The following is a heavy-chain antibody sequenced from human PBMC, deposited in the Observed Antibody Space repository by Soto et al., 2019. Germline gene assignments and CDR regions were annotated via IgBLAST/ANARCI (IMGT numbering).Heavy chain of an antibody. D-gene: IGHD3-22*01. CDR1: GYTFTSYG. CDR2: IRAYNGNT. CDR3: ARDFFLSSGYQGSFDF. V-gene: IGHV1-18*01. Sequence: VASVKVSCKASGYTFTSYGISWVRQAPGQGLEWMGWIRAYNGNTKYAQKLQGRVTMTTDTSTNTAYMELMSLISDDTALYYCARDFFLSSGYQGSFDFWGQGTLVTVSS. J-gene: IGHJ4*02.